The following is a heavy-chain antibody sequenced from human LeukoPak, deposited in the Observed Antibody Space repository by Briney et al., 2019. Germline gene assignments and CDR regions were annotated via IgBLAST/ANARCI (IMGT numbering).Heavy chain of an antibody. J-gene: IGHJ5*02. CDR2: MNPNNGNT. CDR3: VRDGEGVAISVNYWFDP. V-gene: IGHV1-8*02. D-gene: IGHD3-10*01. CDR1: GGPFSSYA. Sequence: SVKVSCKASGGPFSSYAISWVRQAPGQGLEWMGWMNPNNGNTGYAQKFQGRVTMTRDTSISTAYMELRSLRSEDTAMYYCVRDGEGVAISVNYWFDPWGQGTLVTVSS.